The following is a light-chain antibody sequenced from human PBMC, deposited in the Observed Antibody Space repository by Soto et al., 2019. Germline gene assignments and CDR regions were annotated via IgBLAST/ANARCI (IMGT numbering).Light chain of an antibody. CDR1: QSVSGH. V-gene: IGKV3-15*01. Sequence: EIVMTQSPATLSVSRGERVTLSCRASQSVSGHLAWYQQKPGQAPRLLISGASYRATGIPARFSGSGSGTEFTLTISNLQSEDSAVYYCQQYHYWWAFGQGTKVEIK. CDR3: QQYHYWWA. CDR2: GAS. J-gene: IGKJ1*01.